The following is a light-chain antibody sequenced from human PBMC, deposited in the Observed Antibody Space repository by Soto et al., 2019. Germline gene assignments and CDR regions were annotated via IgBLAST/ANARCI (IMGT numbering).Light chain of an antibody. CDR1: QSISSW. J-gene: IGKJ4*01. CDR2: DTF. V-gene: IGKV1-5*01. Sequence: DIQMTQSPSSLSASVGDRVSITCRASQSISSWLAWYQQKPGKAPKLLMFDTFSLESGVPSRFSASRSGKEFTLNISSLQPDDYANYYCQQYNSYSPLTFGGGTNVDIK. CDR3: QQYNSYSPLT.